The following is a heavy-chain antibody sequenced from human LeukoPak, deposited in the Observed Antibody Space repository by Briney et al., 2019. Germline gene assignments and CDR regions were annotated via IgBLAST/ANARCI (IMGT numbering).Heavy chain of an antibody. D-gene: IGHD6-13*01. V-gene: IGHV3-23*01. CDR2: ISGSGGST. CDR1: GITLSNYG. Sequence: GGSLRLSCAVSGITLSNYGMSWVRLAPGKGLEWVAGISGSGGSTSYADSVKGRFTISRDNAKNTLFLQMNSLRAEDAAVYYCAKAPKKSIAAAVFAEYFQHWGQGTLVTVSS. J-gene: IGHJ1*01. CDR3: AKAPKKSIAAAVFAEYFQH.